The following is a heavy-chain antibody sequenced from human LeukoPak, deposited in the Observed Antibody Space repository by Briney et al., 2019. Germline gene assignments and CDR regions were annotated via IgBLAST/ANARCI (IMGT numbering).Heavy chain of an antibody. CDR2: ISYDGSNK. CDR3: ARQTAAGAFDI. J-gene: IGHJ3*02. CDR1: GFTFSSYA. V-gene: IGHV3-30*04. D-gene: IGHD6-13*01. Sequence: PGRSLRLSCAASGFTFSSYAMHWVRQAPGKGLEWVAVISYDGSNKHYADSVKGRFTISRDNSKNTLYLQMNSLRAEDTAVYYCARQTAAGAFDIWGQGTMVTVSS.